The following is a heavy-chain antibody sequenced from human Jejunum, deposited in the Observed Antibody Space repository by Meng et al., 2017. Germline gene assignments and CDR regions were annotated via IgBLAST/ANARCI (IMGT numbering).Heavy chain of an antibody. J-gene: IGHJ4*02. CDR1: GFAFSRYV. CDR3: ARVKYSGYDPFDS. V-gene: IGHV1-3*04. CDR2: INTVNANT. D-gene: IGHD5-12*01. Sequence: QVQLVQSGDEVKRPGASVTVSCKTSGFAFSRYVIHWVRQAPGQRLEWMGWINTVNANTRYSEKFQGRVTITRDTSASTAYMELSSLTSEDTAVYYCARVKYSGYDPFDSWGQGTLVTVSS.